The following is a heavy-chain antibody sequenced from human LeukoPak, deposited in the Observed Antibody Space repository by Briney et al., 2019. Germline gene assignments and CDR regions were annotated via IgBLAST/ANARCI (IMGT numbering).Heavy chain of an antibody. CDR1: GFRFSTYW. CDR3: ARRGYFEFWSGYFQRLEGWFDP. Sequence: LAGGSLRLXCAASGFRFSTYWMSWVRQAPGKGLEWVANIKQDGSEKYYVDSVKGRFTVSRDNAKNSLYLEMNSLRAEDTAVYYCARRGYFEFWSGYFQRLEGWFDPWGQGTLVTVSS. J-gene: IGHJ5*02. V-gene: IGHV3-7*01. D-gene: IGHD3-3*01. CDR2: IKQDGSEK.